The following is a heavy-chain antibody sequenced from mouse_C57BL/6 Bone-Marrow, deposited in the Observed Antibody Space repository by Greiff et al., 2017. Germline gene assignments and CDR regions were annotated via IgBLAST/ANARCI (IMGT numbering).Heavy chain of an antibody. CDR1: GYAFSSSW. J-gene: IGHJ4*01. CDR3: YSNFPYYAMDY. Sequence: QVQLKESGPELVKPGASVKISCKASGYAFSSSWMNWVKQRPGKGLEWIGRIYPGDGDTNYNGKFKGKATLAADKSSSTAYMQLSSLTSEDAAVYFCYSNFPYYAMDYWGQGTSVTVSS. V-gene: IGHV1-82*01. D-gene: IGHD2-5*01. CDR2: IYPGDGDT.